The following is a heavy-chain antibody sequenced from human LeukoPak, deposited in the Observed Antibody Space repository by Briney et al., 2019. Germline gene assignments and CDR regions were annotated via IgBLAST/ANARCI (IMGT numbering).Heavy chain of an antibody. Sequence: GGSLRLSCAASGFTFSSYGMHWVRQAPGKGLEWVALISYDGRNKYYADSVKGRFTISRDNSKNTLYLQMNSLRAEDTAVYYCAKGYSGYDYAFDVWGQGTVVTVSS. V-gene: IGHV3-30*18. CDR1: GFTFSSYG. CDR3: AKGYSGYDYAFDV. D-gene: IGHD5-12*01. J-gene: IGHJ3*01. CDR2: ISYDGRNK.